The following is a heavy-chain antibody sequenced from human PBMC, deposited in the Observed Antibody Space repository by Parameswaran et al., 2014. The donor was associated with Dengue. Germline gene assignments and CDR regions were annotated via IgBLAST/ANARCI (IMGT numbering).Heavy chain of an antibody. CDR3: ARAMVRDAFDI. CDR2: ISSSSSYI. Sequence: VRQMPGKGLEWVSSISSSSSYIYYADSVKGRFTISRDNAKNSLYLQMNSLRAEDTAVYYCARAMVRDAFDIWGPRDNGHRLL. J-gene: IGHJ3*02. V-gene: IGHV3-21*01. D-gene: IGHD3-10*01.